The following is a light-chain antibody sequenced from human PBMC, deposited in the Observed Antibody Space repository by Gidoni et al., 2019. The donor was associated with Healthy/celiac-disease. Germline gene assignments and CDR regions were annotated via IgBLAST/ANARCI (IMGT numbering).Light chain of an antibody. V-gene: IGKV1-39*01. Sequence: DIQMTHSPSTLSASVGDRVTITGRASQSISSYLNWYQQKPGKAPKLLIYAASSLESGVPSRFSGSGSGTDFTLTISSLQPEDFATYYCQQSYSTPWTFGQXTKVEIK. CDR1: QSISSY. CDR3: QQSYSTPWT. CDR2: AAS. J-gene: IGKJ1*01.